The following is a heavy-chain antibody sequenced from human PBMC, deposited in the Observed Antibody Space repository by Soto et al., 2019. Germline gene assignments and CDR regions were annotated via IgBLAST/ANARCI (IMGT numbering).Heavy chain of an antibody. CDR2: ISYDGGNE. J-gene: IGHJ5*02. CDR3: AKDSSVVAAGSGGWFDP. D-gene: IGHD6-13*01. V-gene: IGHV3-30*18. Sequence: QVQLVQSGGGVVQPGTSLRLSCAASGFSFSTYGMHWVRQAPGKGLEWVATISYDGGNEYYVDSAKGRVTVSRDNSKNTLYLQMNSLRPEDTAVYYCAKDSSVVAAGSGGWFDPWGQGTLVIVSS. CDR1: GFSFSTYG.